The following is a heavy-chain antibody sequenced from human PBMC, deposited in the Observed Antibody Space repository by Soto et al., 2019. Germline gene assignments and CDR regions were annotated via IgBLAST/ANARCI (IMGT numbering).Heavy chain of an antibody. CDR1: GFTFSASA. D-gene: IGHD3-10*01. CDR2: IRSKANNYAT. J-gene: IGHJ6*02. V-gene: IGHV3-73*02. CDR3: TRLSGSGSYYYYYGMDV. Sequence: EVQLVESGGGLVQPGGSLKLSCAASGFTFSASAMHWVRQASGKGLEWVGHIRSKANNYATAYAASVKGRFTISRDDSKNTAYLQMNSLKTEATAVYYCTRLSGSGSYYYYYGMDVWGQGTTVTVSS.